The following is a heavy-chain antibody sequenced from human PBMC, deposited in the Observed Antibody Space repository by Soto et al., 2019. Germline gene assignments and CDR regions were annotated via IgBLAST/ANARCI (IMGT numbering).Heavy chain of an antibody. V-gene: IGHV4-39*01. CDR1: GGSISSSSYY. Sequence: PSETLSLTCTVSGGSISSSSYYWGWIRQPPGKGLEWIGSIYYSGSTYYNPSLKSRVTISVDTSKNQFSLKLSSVTAADTAVYYCARLVIDGYNYFDYWGQGTLVTVSS. D-gene: IGHD3-22*01. J-gene: IGHJ4*02. CDR2: IYYSGST. CDR3: ARLVIDGYNYFDY.